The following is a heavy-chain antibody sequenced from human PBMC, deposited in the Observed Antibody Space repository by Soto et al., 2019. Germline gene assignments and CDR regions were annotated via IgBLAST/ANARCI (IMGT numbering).Heavy chain of an antibody. Sequence: QVQLQESGPGLVKPSQTLSLTCTVSGASISGDGYSWSWIRQQPGKGLQWIGYIYYSGSTYYTPSLKGRLTISADMSKNQFSIELTSVTAAATAIYYCARGPYGDPAPRLDPWGQGALVTVSS. D-gene: IGHD4-17*01. CDR2: IYYSGST. J-gene: IGHJ5*02. CDR1: GASISGDGYS. CDR3: ARGPYGDPAPRLDP. V-gene: IGHV4-31*03.